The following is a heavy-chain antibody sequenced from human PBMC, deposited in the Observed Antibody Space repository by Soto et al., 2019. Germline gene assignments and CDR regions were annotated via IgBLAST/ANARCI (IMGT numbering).Heavy chain of an antibody. J-gene: IGHJ4*02. D-gene: IGHD3-22*01. CDR2: IYYSGST. Sequence: QVQLQESGPGLVKPSETLSLTCTVSGGSISSYYWSWIRQPPGKGLEWIGYIYYSGSTNYNPSLKRRVTLSVDTSKTQFSLKLSSVTAADTAVYYCARLWGYYNDFWGQGTLVTVSS. CDR3: ARLWGYYNDF. V-gene: IGHV4-59*08. CDR1: GGSISSYY.